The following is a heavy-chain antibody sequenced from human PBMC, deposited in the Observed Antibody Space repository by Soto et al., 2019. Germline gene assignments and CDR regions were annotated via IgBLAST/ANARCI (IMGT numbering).Heavy chain of an antibody. Sequence: SETLSLTCTVSGGSISSGGYYWSWIRQHPGKGLEWIGYIYYSGSTYYNPSLKSRVTISVDTSKNQFSLKLSSVTAADTAVYYCASRYYDFWSGYYGDGMDVWGQGTTVTV. J-gene: IGHJ6*02. D-gene: IGHD3-3*01. CDR3: ASRYYDFWSGYYGDGMDV. CDR2: IYYSGST. V-gene: IGHV4-31*03. CDR1: GGSISSGGYY.